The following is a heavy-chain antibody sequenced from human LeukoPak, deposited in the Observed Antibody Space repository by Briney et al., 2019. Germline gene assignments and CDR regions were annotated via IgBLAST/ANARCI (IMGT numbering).Heavy chain of an antibody. D-gene: IGHD2-21*02. Sequence: PGGSLRLSCAVYGGSFSGYYWSWIRQPPGKGLEWIGEINHSGRTNYNPSLKSRVTISVDTSKNQFSLKLSSVTAADTAVYYCARDRGVTPLIPFDYWGQGTLVTVSS. CDR1: GGSFSGYY. CDR2: INHSGRT. CDR3: ARDRGVTPLIPFDY. J-gene: IGHJ4*02. V-gene: IGHV4-34*01.